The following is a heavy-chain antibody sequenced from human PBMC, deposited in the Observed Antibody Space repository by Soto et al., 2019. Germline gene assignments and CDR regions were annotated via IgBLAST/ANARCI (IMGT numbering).Heavy chain of an antibody. D-gene: IGHD3-3*01. Sequence: PSENLAITCTVSGDSSSSSSYYWGWIRQPPGKGLEWIGSIYYSGSTYYNPSLKSRVTISVDTSKNQFSLKLSSVTAADTAVYYCARPYYDFWSGDYRSHHSYYAMHFSGQGISVTGFS. CDR3: ARPYYDFWSGDYRSHHSYYAMHF. CDR1: GDSSSSSSYY. CDR2: IYYSGST. V-gene: IGHV4-39*01. J-gene: IGHJ6*02.